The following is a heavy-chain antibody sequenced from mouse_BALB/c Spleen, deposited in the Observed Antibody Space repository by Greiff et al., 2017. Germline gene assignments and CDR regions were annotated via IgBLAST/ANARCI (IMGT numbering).Heavy chain of an antibody. Sequence: EVQLVESGGDLVKPGGSLKLSCAASGFTFSSYGMSWVRQTPDKRLEWVATISSGGSYTYYPDSVKGRFTISRDNAKNTLYLQMSSLKSEDTAMYYCARHALYYYVLFDYWGQGTTLTVSS. CDR3: ARHALYYYVLFDY. J-gene: IGHJ2*01. CDR2: ISSGGSYT. V-gene: IGHV5-6*01. CDR1: GFTFSSYG. D-gene: IGHD1-1*01.